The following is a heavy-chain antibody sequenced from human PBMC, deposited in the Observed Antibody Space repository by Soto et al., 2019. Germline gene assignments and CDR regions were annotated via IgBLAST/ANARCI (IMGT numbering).Heavy chain of an antibody. V-gene: IGHV4-4*02. CDR2: IYHSGST. CDR3: AREGSIAVYNWFDP. CDR1: GGSISSSNW. Sequence: QVQLQESGPGLVKPSGTLSLTCAVSGGSISSSNWWSWVRQPPGKGLEWIGEIYHSGSTNYNPSPKRRVTIAVDKSKNQFSLKLSSVTAADTAVYYCAREGSIAVYNWFDPWGQGTLVTVSS. D-gene: IGHD6-19*01. J-gene: IGHJ5*02.